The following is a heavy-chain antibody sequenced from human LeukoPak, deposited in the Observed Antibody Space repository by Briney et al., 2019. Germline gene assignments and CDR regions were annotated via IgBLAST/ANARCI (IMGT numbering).Heavy chain of an antibody. Sequence: GGSLRLSCAASGFTVSTNYMSWVRQAPGKGLEWVSVIYTGGSTYYADSVMGRFTISRDNSKNTLYLQLNSLRAEDTAVYYCARDVKGYYYYMDVWGKGTTVTISS. J-gene: IGHJ6*03. V-gene: IGHV3-66*01. CDR1: GFTVSTNY. CDR3: ARDVKGYYYYMDV. CDR2: IYTGGST.